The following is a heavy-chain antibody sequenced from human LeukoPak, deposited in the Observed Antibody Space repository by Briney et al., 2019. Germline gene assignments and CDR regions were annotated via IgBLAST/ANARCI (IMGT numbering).Heavy chain of an antibody. CDR1: GGSISSGDYY. V-gene: IGHV4-30-4*08. J-gene: IGHJ4*02. D-gene: IGHD1-26*01. CDR3: ARDTLELHFDY. Sequence: SETLSLTCTVSGGSISSGDYYWSWILQPPGKGLEWFGYIYYSGSTYYNPSLKSRVTISVDTSKNQFSLKLSSVTAADTAVYYCARDTLELHFDYWGQGTLVTVSS. CDR2: IYYSGST.